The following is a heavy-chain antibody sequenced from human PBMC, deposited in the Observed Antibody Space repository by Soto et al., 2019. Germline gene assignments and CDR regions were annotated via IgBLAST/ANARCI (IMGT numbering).Heavy chain of an antibody. CDR1: GGTFSSYA. V-gene: IGHV1-69*01. Sequence: QVQLVQSGAEVKKPGSSVKVSCKASGGTFSSYAVSWVRQAPGQGLEWMGGIIPVFGTPNYAQKFQGRVTITADESTITGDMELSSLTSEDTAVYYCARDRNSVTMGLFYYYCMDVWGQGTTVTVSS. J-gene: IGHJ6*02. CDR2: IIPVFGTP. D-gene: IGHD3-10*01. CDR3: ARDRNSVTMGLFYYYCMDV.